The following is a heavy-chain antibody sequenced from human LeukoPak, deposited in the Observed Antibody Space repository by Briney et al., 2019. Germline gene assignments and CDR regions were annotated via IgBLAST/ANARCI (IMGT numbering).Heavy chain of an antibody. CDR2: ISGSGSST. CDR3: ARDLRAAAGKRVTAWFDP. V-gene: IGHV3-23*01. J-gene: IGHJ5*02. Sequence: GGSLRLSCAASRFRFSSYAMSWVRQAPGKGLEWVSSISGSGSSTYYADSVKGRFTISRDNAKNSLYLQMNRLRAEDTAVYYCARDLRAAAGKRVTAWFDPWGQGTLVTVSS. D-gene: IGHD6-13*01. CDR1: RFRFSSYA.